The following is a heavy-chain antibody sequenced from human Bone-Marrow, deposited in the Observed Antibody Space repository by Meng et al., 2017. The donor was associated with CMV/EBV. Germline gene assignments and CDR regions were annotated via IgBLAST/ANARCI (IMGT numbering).Heavy chain of an antibody. CDR2: INPNSGGT. Sequence: ASVMDFCKASGYTFTGYYMHWVRQAPGQGLEWMGWINPNSGGTNYAQKFQGRVTMTRDTSISTAYMELSRMRSDDMAVYYCARGYCSSTSCYPRSLMKRSFDYWVQGTLVTVSS. D-gene: IGHD2-2*01. V-gene: IGHV1-2*02. CDR3: ARGYCSSTSCYPRSLMKRSFDY. CDR1: GYTFTGYY. J-gene: IGHJ4*02.